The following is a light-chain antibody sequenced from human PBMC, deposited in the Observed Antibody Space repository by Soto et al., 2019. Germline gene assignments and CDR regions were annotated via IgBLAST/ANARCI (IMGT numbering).Light chain of an antibody. Sequence: EIVMTQSPATLSVSPGERATLSCRASQSVSNNLARYQQKPGQAPRLLMYGASTRATGSPARFSGSGSGTEFTLTITSLQPEDFAVYYCQQYNYLITFGQGTRLEIK. CDR1: QSVSNN. V-gene: IGKV3-15*01. CDR3: QQYNYLIT. J-gene: IGKJ5*01. CDR2: GAS.